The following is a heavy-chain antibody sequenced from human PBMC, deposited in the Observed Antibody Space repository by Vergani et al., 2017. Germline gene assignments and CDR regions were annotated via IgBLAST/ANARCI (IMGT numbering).Heavy chain of an antibody. V-gene: IGHV4-30-4*01. Sequence: QVQLQESGPGLVKPSQTLSLTCTVSGGSISSGHYYWSWIRRPPGKGLEWIGHIYYSGSTYYNPSLKSRVTISVDTSKNQFSLKLSSVTAADTAVYYCARDRYNWNEGWFDPWGQGTLVTVSS. D-gene: IGHD1-1*01. CDR2: IYYSGST. CDR3: ARDRYNWNEGWFDP. CDR1: GGSISSGHYY. J-gene: IGHJ5*02.